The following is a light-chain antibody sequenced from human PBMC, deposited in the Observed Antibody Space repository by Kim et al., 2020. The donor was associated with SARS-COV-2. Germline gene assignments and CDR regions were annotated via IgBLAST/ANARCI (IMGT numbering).Light chain of an antibody. V-gene: IGLV9-49*01. CDR3: GADHGSGSNFVYV. Sequence: QLVLTQPPSASASLGASVTLTCTLSSGYSNYKVDWYQQRPGKGPRFVMRVGTGGIVGSKGDGIPDRFSVLGSGLNRYLTIKNIQEEDESDYHCGADHGSGSNFVYVFGTGTKSPS. CDR2: VGTGGIVG. J-gene: IGLJ1*01. CDR1: SGYSNYK.